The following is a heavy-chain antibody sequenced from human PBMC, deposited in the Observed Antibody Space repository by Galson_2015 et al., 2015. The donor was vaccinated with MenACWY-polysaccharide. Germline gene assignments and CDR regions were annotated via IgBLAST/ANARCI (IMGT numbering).Heavy chain of an antibody. CDR1: GYTFTNYA. V-gene: IGHV1-18*04. D-gene: IGHD2-15*01. CDR3: ARDAGGTEDY. J-gene: IGHJ4*02. Sequence: QSGAEVKKPGESLKISCKASGYTFTNYAINWVRQAPGQGLEWMGWINTYNANTYYAQKVQGRVTVTADTSTSTAYMELRSLRSDDTAVYYCARDAGGTEDYWGQGTLVTVSS. CDR2: INTYNANT.